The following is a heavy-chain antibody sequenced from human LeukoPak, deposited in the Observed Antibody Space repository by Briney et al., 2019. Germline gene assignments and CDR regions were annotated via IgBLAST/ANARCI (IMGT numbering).Heavy chain of an antibody. CDR1: GGSFSGYY. CDR3: ARARIVADYFDY. D-gene: IGHD1-26*01. J-gene: IGHJ4*02. Sequence: SETLSLTCAVYGGSFSGYYWSWIRQPPGKGLEWIGEINHSGSTNYNPSLKSRVTISVDTSKNQFSLKLSSVTAADTAVYYCARARIVADYFDYWGQGTLVTVSS. CDR2: INHSGST. V-gene: IGHV4-34*01.